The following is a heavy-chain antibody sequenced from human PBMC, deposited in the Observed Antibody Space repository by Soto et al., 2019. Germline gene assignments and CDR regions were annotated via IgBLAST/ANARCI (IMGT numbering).Heavy chain of an antibody. CDR1: GGTFSSYA. CDR3: ARWGGPKVGMDV. D-gene: IGHD3-10*01. CDR2: IIPILGTA. V-gene: IGHV1-69*10. Sequence: GASVKVSCKASGGTFSSYAISWVRQAPGQGLEWMGGIIPILGTANYAQKFQGRVTITADKSTSTAYMELSSLRSEDTAVYYCARWGGPKVGMDVWGQGTTVTVSS. J-gene: IGHJ6*02.